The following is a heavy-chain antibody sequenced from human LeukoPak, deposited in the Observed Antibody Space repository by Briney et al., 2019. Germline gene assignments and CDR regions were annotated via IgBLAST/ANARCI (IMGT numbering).Heavy chain of an antibody. J-gene: IGHJ3*02. CDR3: ARDGTQLRYFDWLLPHDAFDI. CDR1: GGSFSGYY. CDR2: INHSGST. V-gene: IGHV4-34*01. D-gene: IGHD3-9*01. Sequence: PSETLSLTCAVHGGSFSGYYWSWIRQPPGKGLEWIGEINHSGSTNYNPSLKSRVTISVDTSKNQFSLKLSSVTAADTAVYYCARDGTQLRYFDWLLPHDAFDIWGQGTKVTVSS.